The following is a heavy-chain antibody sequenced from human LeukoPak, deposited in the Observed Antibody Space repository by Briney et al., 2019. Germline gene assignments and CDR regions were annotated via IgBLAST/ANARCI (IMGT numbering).Heavy chain of an antibody. J-gene: IGHJ4*02. CDR2: IYYSGST. V-gene: IGHV4-59*01. CDR1: GGSISSYY. CDR3: ARGGLWSGYYG. D-gene: IGHD3-3*01. Sequence: PSETLSLTCAVSGGSISSYYWSWIRQPPGKGLEWIGYIYYSGSTNYNPSLKSRVTISLDTSKNQFSLKLSSVTAADTAVYYCARGGLWSGYYGWGQGTLVTVSS.